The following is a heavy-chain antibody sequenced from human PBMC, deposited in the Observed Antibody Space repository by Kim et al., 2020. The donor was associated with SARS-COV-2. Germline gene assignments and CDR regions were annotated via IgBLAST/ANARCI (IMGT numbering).Heavy chain of an antibody. V-gene: IGHV1-46*01. Sequence: ASVKVSCKASGYTFTSYYMHWVRQAPGQGLEWMGIINPSGGSTSYAQKFQGRVTMTRDTSTSTVYMELSSLRSEDTAVYYCARLTADLEDYYGMDVWGQGTTVTVSS. J-gene: IGHJ6*02. CDR3: ARLTADLEDYYGMDV. D-gene: IGHD1-1*01. CDR2: INPSGGST. CDR1: GYTFTSYY.